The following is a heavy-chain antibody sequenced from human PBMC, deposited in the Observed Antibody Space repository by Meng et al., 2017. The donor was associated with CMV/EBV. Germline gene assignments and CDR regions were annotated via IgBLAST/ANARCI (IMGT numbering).Heavy chain of an antibody. V-gene: IGHV4-59*01. CDR3: ARDKGNSGSFDFDY. J-gene: IGHJ4*02. CDR2: IYYSGST. Sequence: SETLSLTCTVSGGSISSYYWSWIRQPPGKGLEWIGYIYYSGSTNYNPSLKSRVTISVDTSKNQSSLKLSSVTAADTAVYYCARDKGNSGSFDFDYWGQGTLVTVSS. CDR1: GGSISSYY. D-gene: IGHD1-26*01.